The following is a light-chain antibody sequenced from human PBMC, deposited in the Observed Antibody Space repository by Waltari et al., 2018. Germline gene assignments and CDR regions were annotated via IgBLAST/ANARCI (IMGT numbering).Light chain of an antibody. CDR3: QRYSGYPPT. V-gene: IGKV1-5*03. CDR1: QSINTW. CDR2: KAS. Sequence: DIQMTQSPSTLSASLGDRITIPCRASQSINTWLAWYQQKPGKAPKLLISKASSLQSEVPSRFSGSGFGTEFTLTISSLQPDDSATYYCQRYSGYPPTFGGGTKVEIK. J-gene: IGKJ4*01.